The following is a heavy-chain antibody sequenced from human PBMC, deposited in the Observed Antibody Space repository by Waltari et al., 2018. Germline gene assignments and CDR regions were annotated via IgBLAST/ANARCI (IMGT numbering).Heavy chain of an antibody. Sequence: ITLKGSVPPLLKPTQTLPLPCPFLGFPLTPRGLGLGWFLQPPGKALEWLALIYWNDDKRYSPSLKSRLTITKDTSKNQVVLTMTNMDPVDTATYYCAHRRRGELLYNWFDPWGQGTLVTVSS. D-gene: IGHD1-26*01. CDR3: AHRRRGELLYNWFDP. CDR2: IYWNDDK. J-gene: IGHJ5*02. V-gene: IGHV2-5*01. CDR1: GFPLTPRGLG.